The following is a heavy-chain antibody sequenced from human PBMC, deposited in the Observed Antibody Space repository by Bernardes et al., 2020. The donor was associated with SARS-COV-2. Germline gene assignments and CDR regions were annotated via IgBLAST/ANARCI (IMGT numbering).Heavy chain of an antibody. CDR1: GFTFSSYG. D-gene: IGHD2-15*01. J-gene: IGHJ4*02. CDR3: ATTPQYEYTRVFDF. V-gene: IGHV3-30*03. CDR2: ISYDGGEK. Sequence: GGSLRLSCAASGFTFSSYGMHWVRQAPGKGLEWVAVISYDGGEKFYADSVKGRFTISRDNSKNTLYLTMNSLRAEDTVVYYCATTPQYEYTRVFDFWGQGTLVTVSS.